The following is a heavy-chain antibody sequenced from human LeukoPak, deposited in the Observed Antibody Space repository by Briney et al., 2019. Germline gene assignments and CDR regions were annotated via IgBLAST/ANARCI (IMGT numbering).Heavy chain of an antibody. CDR2: TSFDGSNT. J-gene: IGHJ4*02. V-gene: IGHV3-30*18. CDR1: GFTFTNAW. Sequence: GGSLRLSCAASGFTFTNAWMNWVRQAPGKGLEWVATTSFDGSNTYFSDSVRGRFTIPRDNSRNTLFLQMSSLSAEDTAVYYCAKDRIVGATRFLDFWGQGTLVTVSS. D-gene: IGHD1-26*01. CDR3: AKDRIVGATRFLDF.